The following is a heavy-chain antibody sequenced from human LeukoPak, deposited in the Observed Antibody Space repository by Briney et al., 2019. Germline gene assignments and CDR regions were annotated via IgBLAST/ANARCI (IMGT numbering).Heavy chain of an antibody. CDR1: GFTFTSYW. CDR3: AKSRSGAFDI. Sequence: GGSLRLSCAASGFTFTSYWMSWVRQAPGKGLVWVADIDQHGSEKYYVDSVKGRFTISRDNSKNTLYLQMNSLRAEDTAVYYCAKSRSGAFDIWGQGTMVTVSS. J-gene: IGHJ3*02. V-gene: IGHV3-7*01. CDR2: IDQHGSEK. D-gene: IGHD1-26*01.